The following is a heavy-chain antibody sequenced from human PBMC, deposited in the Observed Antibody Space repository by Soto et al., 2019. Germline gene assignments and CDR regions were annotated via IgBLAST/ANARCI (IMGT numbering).Heavy chain of an antibody. CDR1: GFTFSGFD. J-gene: IGHJ4*02. CDR2: IGTAGDT. V-gene: IGHV3-13*01. D-gene: IGHD2-15*01. CDR3: AGGQEVGAHFFDS. Sequence: EVQLVESGGNLVQPGGSLRLSCEASGFTFSGFDMHWVRQPTGKGLEWVSTIGTAGDTYYAVSVKGRFTISRDNAKNSLSLQMNSLRAGDTAVYFCAGGQEVGAHFFDSWGQGTQVTVSS.